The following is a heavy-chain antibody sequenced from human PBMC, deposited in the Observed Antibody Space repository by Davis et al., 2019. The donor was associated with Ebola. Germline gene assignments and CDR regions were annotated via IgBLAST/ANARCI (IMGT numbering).Heavy chain of an antibody. D-gene: IGHD6-19*01. CDR3: ARPAWGSSGWYFDY. Sequence: GGSLKISCAASGFTFSSYWMSWVRQAPGKGLEWVANIKQDGSEKYYVDSVKGRFTISRDNAKNSLYLQMNSLRAEDTAVYYCARPAWGSSGWYFDYWGQGTLVTVSS. CDR2: IKQDGSEK. V-gene: IGHV3-7*01. J-gene: IGHJ4*02. CDR1: GFTFSSYW.